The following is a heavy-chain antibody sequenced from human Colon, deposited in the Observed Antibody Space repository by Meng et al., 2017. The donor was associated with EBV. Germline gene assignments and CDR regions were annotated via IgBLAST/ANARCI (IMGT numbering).Heavy chain of an antibody. J-gene: IGHJ4*02. D-gene: IGHD2-2*01. CDR3: ARGELLWDY. CDR1: GDSISSGEYF. Sequence: QVQLQQWGAGLLKPSETLSLTCAVYGDSISSGEYFWSWIRHPPGKGLEWIGYMDYRGSTFYNPSLKSRVTISVDTSKNQFSLKLSSVTAADTAVYFCARGELLWDYWGQGPLVTVSS. CDR2: MDYRGST. V-gene: IGHV4-30-4*01.